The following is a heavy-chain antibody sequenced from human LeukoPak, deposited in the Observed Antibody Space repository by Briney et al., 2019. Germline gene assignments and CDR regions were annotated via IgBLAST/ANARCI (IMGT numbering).Heavy chain of an antibody. J-gene: IGHJ4*02. Sequence: ASVKVSCTASGYTFTDYFMHWVRQTPGQGLEWMGWIDPNSAGTLYSQKSQGRVSITRDMSINTIYMELSSLRSDDTAVYYCAKEVGHNGRFDYWGQGTLVTVSP. CDR3: AKEVGHNGRFDY. CDR1: GYTFTDYF. V-gene: IGHV1-2*02. D-gene: IGHD1-1*01. CDR2: IDPNSAGT.